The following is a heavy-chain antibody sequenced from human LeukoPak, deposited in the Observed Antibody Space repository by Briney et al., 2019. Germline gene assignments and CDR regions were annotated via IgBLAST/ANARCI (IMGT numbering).Heavy chain of an antibody. D-gene: IGHD3-10*01. V-gene: IGHV1-2*02. J-gene: IGHJ4*02. CDR3: ASSQPYGSGSYSFDY. Sequence: ASVKVSCKASGYTFTGYYMHWVRQAPGQGLEWMGWINPNSGGTNYAQKFQGRVTMTRDTSISTAYMELSRLRSEDTAVYYCASSQPYGSGSYSFDYWGQGTLVTVSS. CDR2: INPNSGGT. CDR1: GYTFTGYY.